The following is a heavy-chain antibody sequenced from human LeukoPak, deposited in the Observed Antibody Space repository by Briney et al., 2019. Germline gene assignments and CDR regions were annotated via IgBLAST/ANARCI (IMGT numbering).Heavy chain of an antibody. CDR3: ARDSTYYLRYGYFDS. V-gene: IGHV3-21*01. CDR1: GFTFSTYN. D-gene: IGHD3-22*01. CDR2: ISSSRSYI. Sequence: PGGSLRLSCAASGFTFSTYNLNWVRQAPGKGLEWVSSISSSRSYIYYADSVKGRFTISRDNAKNSLYLQMNSLRAEDTAVYYCARDSTYYLRYGYFDSWGQGILVTVSS. J-gene: IGHJ4*02.